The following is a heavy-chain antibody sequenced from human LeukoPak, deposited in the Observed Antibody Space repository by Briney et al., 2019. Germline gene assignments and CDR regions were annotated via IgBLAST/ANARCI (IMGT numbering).Heavy chain of an antibody. Sequence: GGSLRLSCAASGFTFSSYAMSWVRQAPGKGLEWVSAISGSGGSTYYADSVKGRFTISRDNSKNTLYLQMNSLRAEDTAVYYCARANYYGSGRAAFDIWGQGTMVTVSS. CDR1: GFTFSSYA. V-gene: IGHV3-23*01. J-gene: IGHJ3*02. CDR2: ISGSGGST. CDR3: ARANYYGSGRAAFDI. D-gene: IGHD3-10*01.